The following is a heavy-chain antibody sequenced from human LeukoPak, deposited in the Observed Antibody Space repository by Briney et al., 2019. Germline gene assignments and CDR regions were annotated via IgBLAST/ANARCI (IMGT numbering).Heavy chain of an antibody. D-gene: IGHD3-22*01. CDR1: GFTFSNAW. Sequence: PGGSLRLSCAASGFTFSNAWMSWVRQAPGKGLEWVGRIKSKTDGGTTDYAAPVKGRFTISRDDSKNTLYLQMNSLKTEDTAVYYCTTDTGEYDSSGYPPWDYWGQGTLVTVSS. J-gene: IGHJ4*02. CDR3: TTDTGEYDSSGYPPWDY. CDR2: IKSKTDGGTT. V-gene: IGHV3-15*01.